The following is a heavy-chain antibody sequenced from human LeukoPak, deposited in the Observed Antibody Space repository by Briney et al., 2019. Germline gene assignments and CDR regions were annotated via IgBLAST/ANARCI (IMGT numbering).Heavy chain of an antibody. CDR3: ANIGYCSGGSCYKAPD. Sequence: GGPLRLSCAASGFTFSSYAMSWVRQAPGKGLEWVSAISGSGGSTYYADSVKGRFTISRDNSKNTLYLQMNSLRAEDTAVYYCANIGYCSGGSCYKAPDWGQGTLVTVSS. CDR2: ISGSGGST. CDR1: GFTFSSYA. J-gene: IGHJ4*02. D-gene: IGHD2-15*01. V-gene: IGHV3-23*01.